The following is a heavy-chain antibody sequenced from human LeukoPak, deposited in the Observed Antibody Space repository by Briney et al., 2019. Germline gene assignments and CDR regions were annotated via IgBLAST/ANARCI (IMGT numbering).Heavy chain of an antibody. D-gene: IGHD3-22*01. CDR2: IWYEGSNI. Sequence: GGSLTLSCVVSGISFSSHGMHWVRQAPGKGLEWVAVIWYEGSNIWYADSVKGRFTISRDNSKSTLYLQMNSLRAEDTALYYCARARNDYDSNGCSLLEYWGQGTLVTVSS. V-gene: IGHV3-33*01. J-gene: IGHJ4*02. CDR1: GISFSSHG. CDR3: ARARNDYDSNGCSLLEY.